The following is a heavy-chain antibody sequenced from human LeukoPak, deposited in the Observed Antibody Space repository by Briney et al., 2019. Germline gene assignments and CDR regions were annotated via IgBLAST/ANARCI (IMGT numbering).Heavy chain of an antibody. CDR3: AKVYQGLPYFDY. D-gene: IGHD4-11*01. CDR2: ISYDGSNK. CDR1: GFTFSSYA. J-gene: IGHJ4*02. V-gene: IGHV3-30*04. Sequence: GGSLRLSCAASGFTFSSYAMHWVRQAPGKGLEWVAVISYDGSNKYYADSVKGRFTISRDNSKNTLYLQMNSLRAEDTAVYYCAKVYQGLPYFDYWGQGTLVTVSS.